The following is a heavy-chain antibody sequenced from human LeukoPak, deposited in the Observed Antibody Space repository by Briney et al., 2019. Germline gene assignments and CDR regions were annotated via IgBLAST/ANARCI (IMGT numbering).Heavy chain of an antibody. J-gene: IGHJ5*02. CDR3: ARDRANLHWFHP. V-gene: IGHV1-69*05. Sequence: ASVKVSCKASGGTFSSYAISWVRQAPGQGLEWMGRIIPIFGTANYAQKFQGRVTITTDESTSTAYMELSSLRSEDTAVYYCARDRANLHWFHPWGQGTLVTVSS. CDR1: GGTFSSYA. D-gene: IGHD4/OR15-4a*01. CDR2: IIPIFGTA.